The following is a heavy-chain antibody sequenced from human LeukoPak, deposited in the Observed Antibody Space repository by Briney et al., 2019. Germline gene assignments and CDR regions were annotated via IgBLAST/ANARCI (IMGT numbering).Heavy chain of an antibody. CDR2: ISAYNGNT. D-gene: IGHD6-6*01. Sequence: ASVKVSCKASGYTFTSYGISWVRQAPGQGLEWMGGISAYNGNTNYAQKLQGRVTMTTDTSTSTAYMELRSLRSDDTAVYYCARDLVSDSYYYYYYYMDVWGKGTTVTVSS. CDR1: GYTFTSYG. J-gene: IGHJ6*03. V-gene: IGHV1-18*01. CDR3: ARDLVSDSYYYYYYYMDV.